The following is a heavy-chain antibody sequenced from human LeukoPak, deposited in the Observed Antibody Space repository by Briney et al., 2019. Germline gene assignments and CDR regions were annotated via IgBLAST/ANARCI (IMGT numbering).Heavy chain of an antibody. CDR1: GGSLSSYY. V-gene: IGHV4-59*08. J-gene: IGHJ4*02. CDR3: ARRPSYCSSTSCPFDY. CDR2: IYYSGST. D-gene: IGHD2-2*01. Sequence: SETLSLTCTVSGGSLSSYYWSWIRQPPGKGLEWIGYIYYSGSTNYNPSLKSRVTISVDTSKNQFSLKLSSVTAADTAVYYCARRPSYCSSTSCPFDYWGQGTLVTVSS.